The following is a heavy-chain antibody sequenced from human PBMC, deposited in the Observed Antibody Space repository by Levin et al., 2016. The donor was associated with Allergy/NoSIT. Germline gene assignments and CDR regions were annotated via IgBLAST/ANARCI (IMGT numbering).Heavy chain of an antibody. J-gene: IGHJ4*02. CDR2: ISGSGGST. CDR3: AKAGGARSFDY. Sequence: WIRQPPGKGLEWVSVISGSGGSTYYADSVKGWFTISRDNSKNTLYLHMNSLRAEDTAVYYCAKAGGARSFDYWGQGTLVTVPQ. D-gene: IGHD1-26*01. V-gene: IGHV3-23*01.